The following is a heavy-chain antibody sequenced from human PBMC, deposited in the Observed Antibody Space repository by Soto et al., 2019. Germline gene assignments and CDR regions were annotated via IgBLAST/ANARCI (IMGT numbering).Heavy chain of an antibody. CDR3: TIDSYRTMIVVRLAL. Sequence: GGSLRLSCAASGFTFSNAWINWVRQAPGKGLEWVGRIKSKTDGGTTDFAAPVKGRFAISRDDSKNMVYLQMNSLKTEDTGIYYCTIDSYRTMIVVRLALWGHGTLVTVSS. J-gene: IGHJ4*01. CDR2: IKSKTDGGTT. V-gene: IGHV3-15*07. D-gene: IGHD3-22*01. CDR1: GFTFSNAW.